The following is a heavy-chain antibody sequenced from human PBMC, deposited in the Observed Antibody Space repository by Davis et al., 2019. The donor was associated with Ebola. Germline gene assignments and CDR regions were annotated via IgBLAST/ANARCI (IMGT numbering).Heavy chain of an antibody. V-gene: IGHV5-51*01. CDR3: ARPDYGAKVDY. Sequence: GESLKIPCKGSGYAFATQWIGWVRQMPGKGLEWMGIIYPGDSDTRYSPSFQGQVTISADKSISTAYLQWTSLKASDTAMYYCARPDYGAKVDYWGQGTLVTVSS. J-gene: IGHJ4*02. CDR1: GYAFATQW. CDR2: IYPGDSDT. D-gene: IGHD4-23*01.